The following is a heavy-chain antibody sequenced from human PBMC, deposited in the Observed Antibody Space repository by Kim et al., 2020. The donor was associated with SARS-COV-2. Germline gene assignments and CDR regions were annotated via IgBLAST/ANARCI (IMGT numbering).Heavy chain of an antibody. CDR3: ARAADYYGSGSYYDAFDI. CDR2: ISSSSSYT. Sequence: GGSLRLSCAASGFTFSDYYMSWIRQAPGKGLEWVSYISSSSSYTNYADSVKGRFTISRDNAKNSLYLQMNSLRAEDTAVYYCARAADYYGSGSYYDAFDIWGQGTMVTVSS. V-gene: IGHV3-11*06. J-gene: IGHJ3*02. CDR1: GFTFSDYY. D-gene: IGHD3-10*01.